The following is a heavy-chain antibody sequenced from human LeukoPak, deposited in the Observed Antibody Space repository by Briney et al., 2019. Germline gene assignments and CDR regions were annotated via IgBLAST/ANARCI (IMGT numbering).Heavy chain of an antibody. CDR3: ARSRISRYCSSTSCYRTRYYFDY. D-gene: IGHD2-2*02. V-gene: IGHV4-39*01. CDR1: GGSFSGYY. CDR2: IYYSGST. J-gene: IGHJ4*02. Sequence: SETLSLTCAVYGGSFSGYYWGWIRQPPGKGLEWIGSIYYSGSTYYNPSLKSRVTISVDTSKNQFSLKLSSVTAADTAVYYCARSRISRYCSSTSCYRTRYYFDYWGQGTLVTVSS.